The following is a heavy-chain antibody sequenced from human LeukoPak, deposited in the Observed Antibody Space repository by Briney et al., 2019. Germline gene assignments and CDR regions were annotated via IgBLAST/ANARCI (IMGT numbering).Heavy chain of an antibody. CDR3: ARGYYSAFDS. Sequence: ASVKVSCKASGYTFTRYDINWVRQAPGQGLEWMGWISVYNSNTNYAQKLQGRVTMTTDTSTSTAYMELRSLRSDDTAVYYCARGYYSAFDSWGQGTLVTVSS. D-gene: IGHD4/OR15-4a*01. CDR1: GYTFTRYD. V-gene: IGHV1-18*01. CDR2: ISVYNSNT. J-gene: IGHJ4*02.